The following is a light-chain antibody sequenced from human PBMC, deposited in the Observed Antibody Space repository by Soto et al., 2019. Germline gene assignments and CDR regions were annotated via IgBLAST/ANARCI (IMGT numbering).Light chain of an antibody. Sequence: EIVLTQLPGTLSLSPGERATLSCRASQSITSSNLAWYQQKPGQAPRLIIYGASNRATGIPDRFSGSGSGTDFTLTISRLEPEDFAVYFCQHYGNSLPWTFGQGTKVDIK. V-gene: IGKV3-20*01. CDR2: GAS. CDR1: QSITSSN. CDR3: QHYGNSLPWT. J-gene: IGKJ1*01.